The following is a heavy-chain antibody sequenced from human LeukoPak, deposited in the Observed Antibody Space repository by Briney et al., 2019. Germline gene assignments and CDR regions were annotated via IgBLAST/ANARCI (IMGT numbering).Heavy chain of an antibody. V-gene: IGHV4-59*01. J-gene: IGHJ3*02. CDR3: ARVIAVAGKGGGAFDI. CDR1: GGSISSYY. D-gene: IGHD6-19*01. CDR2: IYYSGST. Sequence: SETLSLTCTVSGGSISSYYWSWIRQPPGKGLEWIGYIYYSGSTNYNPSLKSRVTISVGTSKNQFSLKLSSVTAADTAVYYCARVIAVAGKGGGAFDIWGQGTMVTVSS.